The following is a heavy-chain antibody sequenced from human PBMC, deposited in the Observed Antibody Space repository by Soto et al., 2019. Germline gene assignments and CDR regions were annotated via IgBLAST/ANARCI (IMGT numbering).Heavy chain of an antibody. D-gene: IGHD3-10*01. Sequence: GASVKISCKASGYTFTSYGISWVRQAPGQGLEWMGWISAYNGNTNYAQKLQGRVTMTTDTSTSTAYMELRSLRSDDTAVYYCGYYYGSGSWGLDPWGQGTLVTVSS. CDR3: GYYYGSGSWGLDP. CDR2: ISAYNGNT. J-gene: IGHJ5*02. CDR1: GYTFTSYG. V-gene: IGHV1-18*04.